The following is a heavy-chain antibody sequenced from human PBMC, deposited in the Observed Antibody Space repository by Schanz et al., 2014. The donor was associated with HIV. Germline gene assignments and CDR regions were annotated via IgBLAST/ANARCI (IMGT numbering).Heavy chain of an antibody. J-gene: IGHJ4*02. CDR3: AREGGNLVEGGYFFDY. CDR2: IIPLFGTA. D-gene: IGHD2-15*01. CDR1: GGTFTNYA. V-gene: IGHV1-69*01. Sequence: QVQLVQPGAEVKKPGSSVKVSCKASGGTFTNYALNWVRQAPGQGLEWMGGIIPLFGTANYAQKFQGRVTITADESTSTAYMELSSLRLEDTAVYYCAREGGNLVEGGYFFDYWGQGTLVTVSS.